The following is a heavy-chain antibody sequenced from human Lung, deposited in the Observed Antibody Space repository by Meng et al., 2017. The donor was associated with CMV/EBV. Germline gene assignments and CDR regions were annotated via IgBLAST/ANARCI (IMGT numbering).Heavy chain of an antibody. CDR1: GFTFSDYA. J-gene: IGHJ6*02. D-gene: IGHD1-20*01. Sequence: GGSLRLXCTASGFTFSDYAMSWVRQAPGKGLEWVGFIRSKAYGGTTEYAASVKGRFTISRDDSKSIAYLQMNSLKTEDTAVYYCSITGEPNYYYYYGMDVWGQGTTVXVSS. CDR3: SITGEPNYYYYYGMDV. CDR2: IRSKAYGGTT. V-gene: IGHV3-49*04.